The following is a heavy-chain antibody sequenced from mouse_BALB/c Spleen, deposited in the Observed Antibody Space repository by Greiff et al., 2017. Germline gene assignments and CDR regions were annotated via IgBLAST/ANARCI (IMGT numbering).Heavy chain of an antibody. CDR3: ARDRDGNYAMDY. V-gene: IGHV2-9*02. CDR1: GFSLTSYG. CDR2: IWAGGST. J-gene: IGHJ4*01. Sequence: VKLVESGPGLVAPSQSLSITCTVSGFSLTSYGVHWVRQPPGKGLEWLGVIWAGGSTNYNSALMSRLSISKDNSKSQVFLKMNSLQTDDTAMYYCARDRDGNYAMDYWGQGTSVTVSS. D-gene: IGHD2-1*01.